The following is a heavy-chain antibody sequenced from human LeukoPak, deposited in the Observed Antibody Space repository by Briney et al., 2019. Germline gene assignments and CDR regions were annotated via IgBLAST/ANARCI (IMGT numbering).Heavy chain of an antibody. Sequence: GSLRLSCAASGFTFSNYAMSWIRQPPGTRLEWIGYVYNSGTTNYNPSFKSRVTMSVDTSKNQFSLKLSSVTAADTAVYYCARGAVVNGLDVWGQGTTVTVSS. CDR2: VYNSGTT. J-gene: IGHJ6*02. V-gene: IGHV4-59*01. D-gene: IGHD5-18*01. CDR3: ARGAVVNGLDV. CDR1: GFTFSNYA.